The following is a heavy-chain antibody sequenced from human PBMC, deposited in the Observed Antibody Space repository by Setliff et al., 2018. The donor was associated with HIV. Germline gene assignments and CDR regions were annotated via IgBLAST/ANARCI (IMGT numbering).Heavy chain of an antibody. V-gene: IGHV1-2*04. J-gene: IGHJ6*02. D-gene: IGHD4-17*01. CDR1: GYTFTGYY. Sequence: GASVKVSCKAPGYTFTGYYMHWVRQAPGQGLEWMGWINPNSGGTNYAQKFQGWVTTTRDTSISTAYMELSRLRSDDTAVYYCARGGLGGDYGVGVFYYYYYGMDVWGQGTTVTVSS. CDR2: INPNSGGT. CDR3: ARGGLGGDYGVGVFYYYYYGMDV.